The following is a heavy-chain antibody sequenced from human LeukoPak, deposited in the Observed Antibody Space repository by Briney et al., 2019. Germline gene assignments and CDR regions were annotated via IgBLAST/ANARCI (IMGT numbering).Heavy chain of an antibody. CDR3: ARAYSPPWITASCAFDM. CDR2: IKQDGSEK. D-gene: IGHD5-12*01. V-gene: IGHV3-7*01. J-gene: IGHJ3*02. Sequence: GGSLRLSCAASGFTFSSYWMSWVRQAPGKGLEWVANIKQDGSEKYYVDSVKGRLTISRDNAKNSLYLQMNSLRAEDTAIYYCARAYSPPWITASCAFDMWGQGTMVTVSS. CDR1: GFTFSSYW.